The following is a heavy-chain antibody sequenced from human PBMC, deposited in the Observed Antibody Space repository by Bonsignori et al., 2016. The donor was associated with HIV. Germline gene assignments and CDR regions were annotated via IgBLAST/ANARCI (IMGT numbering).Heavy chain of an antibody. V-gene: IGHV4-39*07. D-gene: IGHD7-27*01. J-gene: IGHJ4*02. CDR2: IYYSGST. CDR3: DSGDHVGDY. Sequence: WIRQPPGKGLEWIGSIYYSGSTYYNPSLKSRVTISVDTSKNQFSLKLSSVTAADTAVYYCDSGDHVGDYWGQGTLVTVSS.